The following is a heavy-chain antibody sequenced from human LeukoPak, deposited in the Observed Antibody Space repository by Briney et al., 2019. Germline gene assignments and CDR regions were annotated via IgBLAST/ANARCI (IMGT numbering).Heavy chain of an antibody. J-gene: IGHJ4*02. Sequence: GGSLRLSCAASGFTFSSYAMHWVRQAPGKGLEWVAVISYDGSNKYYADSVKGRFTISRDNSKNTLYLQMNGLRAEDTAVYYCARVFGSGSYSGFDYWGQGTLVTVSS. D-gene: IGHD1-26*01. CDR3: ARVFGSGSYSGFDY. V-gene: IGHV3-30-3*01. CDR1: GFTFSSYA. CDR2: ISYDGSNK.